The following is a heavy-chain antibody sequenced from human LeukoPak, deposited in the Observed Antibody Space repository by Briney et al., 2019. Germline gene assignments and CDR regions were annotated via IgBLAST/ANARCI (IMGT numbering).Heavy chain of an antibody. CDR2: INTNSGGT. V-gene: IGHV1-2*02. Sequence: GASVKVSCKASGYTFTDYYMHWVRQAPGQGLEWMGWINTNSGGTNYAQKFQGRVTMTRDPSISTAYMELSRLRSDDTAVYYCARDTYYYGSGRFITDYWGQGTLVTVSS. CDR1: GYTFTDYY. J-gene: IGHJ4*02. D-gene: IGHD3-10*01. CDR3: ARDTYYYGSGRFITDY.